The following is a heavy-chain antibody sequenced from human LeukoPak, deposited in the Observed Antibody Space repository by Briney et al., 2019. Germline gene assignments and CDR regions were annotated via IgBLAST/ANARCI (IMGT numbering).Heavy chain of an antibody. CDR2: ISSTSTYI. CDR1: GFTFSGYS. CDR3: ARAPQYQPYYFDY. D-gene: IGHD2-2*01. Sequence: GGSLRLSCAASGFTFSGYSMNWVRQAPGKGLEWVSYISSTSTYIYYADSVKGRFTISRDNAENSLYLQMNSLRAEDTAVYYCARAPQYQPYYFDYWGQGTLVTVSS. V-gene: IGHV3-21*01. J-gene: IGHJ4*02.